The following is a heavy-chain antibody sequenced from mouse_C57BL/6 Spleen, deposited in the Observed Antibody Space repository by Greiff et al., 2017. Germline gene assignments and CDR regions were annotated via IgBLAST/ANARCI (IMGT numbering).Heavy chain of an antibody. V-gene: IGHV1-64*01. CDR3: ARLGYGPYYAMDY. J-gene: IGHJ4*01. D-gene: IGHD1-1*01. CDR2: IHPNSGST. Sequence: QVQLKQPGAELVKPGASVKLSCKASGYTFTSYWMHWVKQRPGQGLEWIGMIHPNSGSTNYNEKFKSKATLTVDKSSSTAYMQLSSLTSEDSAVYYCARLGYGPYYAMDYWGQGTSVTVSS. CDR1: GYTFTSYW.